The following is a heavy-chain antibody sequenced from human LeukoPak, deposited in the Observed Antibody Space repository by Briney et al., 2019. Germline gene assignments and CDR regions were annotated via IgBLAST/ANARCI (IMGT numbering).Heavy chain of an antibody. Sequence: GRSLRLSCAASGFTFISYSMNWVRQAPGKGLEWVSTISGGGGSTYYAASVKGRLTSYRDNSTNTLYLQVNSLRAEDTAVYYCAKGGKWDVTPFDYWGQGTLVTVSS. CDR3: AKGGKWDVTPFDY. CDR1: GFTFISYS. V-gene: IGHV3-23*01. CDR2: ISGGGGST. J-gene: IGHJ4*02. D-gene: IGHD1-26*01.